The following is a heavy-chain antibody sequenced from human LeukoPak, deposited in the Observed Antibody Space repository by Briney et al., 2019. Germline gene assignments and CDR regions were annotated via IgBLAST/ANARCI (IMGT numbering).Heavy chain of an antibody. Sequence: GGSLRLSCAASGFTFSSYEMNWVRQAPGKGLEWVSYISSSGSTIYYADSVKGRFTISRDNAKNSLYLQMNSLRAEDTAVYYCAKGFVVVVSATQSSWFDPWGQGTLVTVSS. CDR1: GFTFSSYE. D-gene: IGHD2-15*01. CDR2: ISSSGSTI. CDR3: AKGFVVVVSATQSSWFDP. V-gene: IGHV3-48*03. J-gene: IGHJ5*02.